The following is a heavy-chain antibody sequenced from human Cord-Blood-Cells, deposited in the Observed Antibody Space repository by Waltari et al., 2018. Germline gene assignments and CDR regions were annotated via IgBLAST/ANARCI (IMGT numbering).Heavy chain of an antibody. CDR1: GYSISRGYY. J-gene: IGHJ4*02. V-gene: IGHV4-38-2*01. CDR3: ARVMGYCSGGSCYNFDY. CDR2: IYHRGST. Sequence: QVQLQESGPGLVTPSETLSLTCAVSGYSISRGYYWAWNRQPPGKGLEWIGSIYHRGSTYYNPSLKSRVTISVDTSKNQFSLKLSSVTAADTAVYYCARVMGYCSGGSCYNFDYWGQGTLVTVSS. D-gene: IGHD2-15*01.